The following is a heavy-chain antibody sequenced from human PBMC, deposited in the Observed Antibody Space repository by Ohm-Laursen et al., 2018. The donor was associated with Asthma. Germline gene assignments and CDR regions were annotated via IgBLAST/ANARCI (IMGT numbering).Heavy chain of an antibody. CDR1: GGSISSSSYY. D-gene: IGHD1-1*01. J-gene: IGHJ5*02. V-gene: IGHV4-39*01. Sequence: PGTLSLTCSVSGGSISSSSYYWGWIRQPPGKGLEWIGSIYYSGSIYYNPSLKSRVTISVDTSKNQFSLKLSSVTAADTAVYYCARRAPGYPNWFDPWGQGTLVTVSS. CDR2: IYYSGSI. CDR3: ARRAPGYPNWFDP.